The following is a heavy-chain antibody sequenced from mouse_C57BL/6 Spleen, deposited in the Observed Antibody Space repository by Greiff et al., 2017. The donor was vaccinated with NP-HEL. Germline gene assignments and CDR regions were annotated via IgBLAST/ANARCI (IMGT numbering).Heavy chain of an antibody. D-gene: IGHD1-1*01. CDR1: GFTFSDYY. J-gene: IGHJ4*01. Sequence: EVQLQESEGGLVQPGSSMKLSCTASGFTFSDYYMAWVRQVPEKGLEWVANINYDGSSTYYLDSLKSRFIISRDNAKNILYLQMSSLKSEDTATYYCAREGFTTVVATGAMDYWGQGTSVTVSS. CDR3: AREGFTTVVATGAMDY. CDR2: INYDGSST. V-gene: IGHV5-16*01.